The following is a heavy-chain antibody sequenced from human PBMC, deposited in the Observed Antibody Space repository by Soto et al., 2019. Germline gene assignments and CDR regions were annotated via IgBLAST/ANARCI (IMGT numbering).Heavy chain of an antibody. CDR1: GFTFSSYG. Sequence: GGSLRLSCAASGFTFSSYGVHWVRQAPGKGLEWVAVISYDGSNKYYADSVKGRFTISRDNSKNTLYLQMNSLRAEDTAVYYCAKDSHYDFWSGYQSSFDYWGQGTLVTVSS. D-gene: IGHD3-3*01. CDR3: AKDSHYDFWSGYQSSFDY. CDR2: ISYDGSNK. V-gene: IGHV3-30*18. J-gene: IGHJ4*02.